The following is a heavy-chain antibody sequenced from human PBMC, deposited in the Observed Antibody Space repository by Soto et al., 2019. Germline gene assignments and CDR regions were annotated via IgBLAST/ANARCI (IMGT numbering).Heavy chain of an antibody. CDR1: GFTFDDYA. D-gene: IGHD2-15*01. J-gene: IGHJ4*02. V-gene: IGHV3-9*01. CDR2: ISWNSGSI. CDR3: AKDENDCSGGSCYFPPPSFDY. Sequence: GGSLRLSCAASGFTFDDYAMHWVRQAPGKGLEWVSGISWNSGSIGYADSVKGRFTISRDNTKNSLYLQMNSLRAEDTALYYCAKDENDCSGGSCYFPPPSFDYWGQGTLVTVSS.